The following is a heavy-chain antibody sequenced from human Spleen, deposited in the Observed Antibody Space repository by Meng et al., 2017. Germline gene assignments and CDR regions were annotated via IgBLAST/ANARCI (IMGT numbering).Heavy chain of an antibody. J-gene: IGHJ1*01. CDR2: INTDGSTT. CDR3: TNDRLNH. D-gene: IGHD1-1*01. V-gene: IGHV3-74*01. CDR1: GFTFSGHW. Sequence: VQVGEAGGGLVQPGGSLRPSCPASGFTFSGHWTQRVRQAPGKGLVWVSRINTDGSTTTYADSVKGRFTISRDNAKNTLYLQMNSLRAEDTAVYYCTNDRLNHWGQGTLVTVSS.